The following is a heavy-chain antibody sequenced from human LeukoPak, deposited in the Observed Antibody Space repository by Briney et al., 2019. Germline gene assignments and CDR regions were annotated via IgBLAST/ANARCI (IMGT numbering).Heavy chain of an antibody. CDR2: IYYSGST. V-gene: IGHV4-59*01. CDR3: ARQYIAYDRGLE. CDR1: GGSISSYY. Sequence: SETLSLTCTVSGGSISSYYWSWIRQPPGKGLEWIGYIYYSGSTNYNPSLKSRVTISVDTSKNQFSLKLSSVTAEDTAIYYCARQYIAYDRGLEWGQGTLVTVSS. J-gene: IGHJ4*02. D-gene: IGHD5-12*01.